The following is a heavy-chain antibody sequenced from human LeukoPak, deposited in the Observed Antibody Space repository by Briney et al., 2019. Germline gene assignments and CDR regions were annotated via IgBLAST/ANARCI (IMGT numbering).Heavy chain of an antibody. CDR3: AKDVPGYSGYDS. V-gene: IGHV3-30*18. CDR1: GFTFSSYG. CDR2: ISYDGSNK. Sequence: GGSLRLSCAASGFTFSSYGMHWVRQAPGKGLEWVAVISYDGSNKYYADSVKGRFTISRDNSKNTLYLQMNSLRAEDTAVYYCAKDVPGYSGYDSWGQGTLVTVSS. D-gene: IGHD5-12*01. J-gene: IGHJ4*02.